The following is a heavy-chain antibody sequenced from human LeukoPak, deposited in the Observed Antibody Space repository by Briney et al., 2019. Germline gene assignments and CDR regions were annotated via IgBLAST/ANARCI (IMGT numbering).Heavy chain of an antibody. D-gene: IGHD3-16*02. CDR1: GFIFSTHG. CDR2: IRYDGSNT. Sequence: GGSLRLSCTASGFIFSTHGMHWVRQAPGKGLEWVALIRYDGSNTYYADSVKGRFTISRHNAKNSLYLQMNSLRAEDTAVYYCARVPAGVIGMKDAFDIWGQGTMVTVSS. J-gene: IGHJ3*02. V-gene: IGHV3-30*02. CDR3: ARVPAGVIGMKDAFDI.